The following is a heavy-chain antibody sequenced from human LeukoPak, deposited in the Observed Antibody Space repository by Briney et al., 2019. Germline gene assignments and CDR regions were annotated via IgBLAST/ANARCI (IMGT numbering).Heavy chain of an antibody. D-gene: IGHD5-18*01. J-gene: IGHJ4*02. CDR3: AKGGYSYDYYYFDY. V-gene: IGHV3-30*18. CDR1: GFTFSSYG. CDR2: ISYDGSNK. Sequence: TGGSLRLSCAASGFTFSSYGMHWVRQAPVKGLEWVAVISYDGSNKYYADSVKGRFTISRDNSKNTLYLQMNSLRAEDTAVYYCAKGGYSYDYYYFDYWGQGTLVTVSS.